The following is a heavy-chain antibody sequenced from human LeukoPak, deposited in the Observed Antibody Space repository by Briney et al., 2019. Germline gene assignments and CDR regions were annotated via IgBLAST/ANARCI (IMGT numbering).Heavy chain of an antibody. Sequence: ASVKVSCKASGYTFTSYYMHWVRQAPGQGLEWMGIINPSGGSTSYAQKFQGRVTMTRDTSTSTGYMELSSLRYEDTAVYYCARAYYDILTGYYRVLFDYWGQGTLVTVSS. CDR2: INPSGGST. CDR3: ARAYYDILTGYYRVLFDY. D-gene: IGHD3-9*01. V-gene: IGHV1-46*01. CDR1: GYTFTSYY. J-gene: IGHJ4*02.